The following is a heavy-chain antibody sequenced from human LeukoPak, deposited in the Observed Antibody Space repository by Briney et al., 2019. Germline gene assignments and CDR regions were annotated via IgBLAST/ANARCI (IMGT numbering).Heavy chain of an antibody. D-gene: IGHD4-11*01. CDR3: AKDMDPYRVTTGSYFDY. CDR2: ISWNSGSI. V-gene: IGHV3-9*01. CDR1: GFTFDDYA. Sequence: PGGSLRLSCAASGFTFDDYAMHWVRQAPGKGLEWVSGISWNSGSIGYADSVKGRFTISRDNAKNSLYLQMNSLRAEDTALYYCAKDMDPYRVTTGSYFDYWGQGTLVTVSS. J-gene: IGHJ4*02.